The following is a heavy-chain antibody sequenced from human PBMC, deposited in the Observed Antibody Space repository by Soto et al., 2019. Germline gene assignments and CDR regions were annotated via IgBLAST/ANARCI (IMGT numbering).Heavy chain of an antibody. CDR1: GGSSGGYG. Sequence: SATLSVRCSVAGGSSGGYGGSWIRQAPGKGLEWIGYIHYSGSTKSNPSLKSRVTISVDTSKDQFSLNLSPDDTAVYYCGRGRSGQIVVFYWGQRTLVTVSS. D-gene: IGHD1-26*01. CDR2: IHYSGST. J-gene: IGHJ1*01. CDR3: GRGRSGQIVVFY. V-gene: IGHV4-59*01.